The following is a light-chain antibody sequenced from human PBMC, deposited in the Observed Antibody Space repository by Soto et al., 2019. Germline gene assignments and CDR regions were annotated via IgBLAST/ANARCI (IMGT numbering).Light chain of an antibody. CDR2: AVS. CDR3: QQYGRT. J-gene: IGKJ1*01. CDR1: QSVSSSH. Sequence: EIVLTQSPGTLSLSPGERATLSCRASQSVSSSHLAWYQQKPGQAPRPLVYAVSYRATGIPDRFSGSGSGTDFTLTISRLEPEDFAVYYCQQYGRTFGQGTKVEIK. V-gene: IGKV3-20*01.